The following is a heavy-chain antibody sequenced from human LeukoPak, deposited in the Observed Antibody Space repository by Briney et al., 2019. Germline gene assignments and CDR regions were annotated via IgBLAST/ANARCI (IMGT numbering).Heavy chain of an antibody. CDR1: GFTFSSYA. CDR3: AKSDNNWSYADY. V-gene: IGHV3-23*01. D-gene: IGHD1-7*01. CDR2: ISGSGGST. Sequence: RGSLRLSCAASGFTFSSYAMSWVRQAPGKGLEWVSAISGSGGSTYYADSVKGRFTISRDDSKNTLYLQMNSLRAEDTAVYYCAKSDNNWSYADYWGQGTLVTVSS. J-gene: IGHJ4*02.